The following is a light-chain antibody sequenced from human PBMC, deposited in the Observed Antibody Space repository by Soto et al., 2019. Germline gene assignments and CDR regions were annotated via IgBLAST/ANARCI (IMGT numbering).Light chain of an antibody. J-gene: IGKJ5*01. Sequence: IQMTQSPSSLSASVGDRVTITCRASQSISSYLNRYQQKPGKAPKRLIYAASSLQSGVPSRFSGSGSETEFTLTISSLQPEDFATYYCQQANSFPLTFGGGTRLEIK. CDR2: AAS. V-gene: IGKV1-39*01. CDR1: QSISSY. CDR3: QQANSFPLT.